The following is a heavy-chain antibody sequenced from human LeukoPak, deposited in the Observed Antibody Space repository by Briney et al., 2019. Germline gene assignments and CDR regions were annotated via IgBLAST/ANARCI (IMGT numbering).Heavy chain of an antibody. J-gene: IGHJ4*02. CDR3: ARVGTASGPGVPLDY. V-gene: IGHV1-8*03. CDR2: MNPNSGNT. CDR1: GYTFTSYD. Sequence: ASVKVSCKASGYTFTSYDINWVRHATGQGIEWMAWMNPNSGNTGYAQKFQGRVTITRNTSISTAYMELSSLRSEDTAVYYCARVGTASGPGVPLDYWGQGTLVTVSS. D-gene: IGHD6-25*01.